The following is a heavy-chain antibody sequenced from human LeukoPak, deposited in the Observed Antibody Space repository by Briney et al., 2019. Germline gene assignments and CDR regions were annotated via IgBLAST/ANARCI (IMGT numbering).Heavy chain of an antibody. V-gene: IGHV3-73*01. CDR1: GFTFSNYG. CDR2: IRSKANSYAT. Sequence: PGGSLRLSCAASGFTFSNYGMHWVRQASGKGLEWVGRIRSKANSYATAYAASVKGRFTISRDDSKNTAYLQMNSLKTEDTAVYYCTRVYMSRPYYYYMDVWGKGTTVTVSS. J-gene: IGHJ6*03. CDR3: TRVYMSRPYYYYMDV. D-gene: IGHD2-2*02.